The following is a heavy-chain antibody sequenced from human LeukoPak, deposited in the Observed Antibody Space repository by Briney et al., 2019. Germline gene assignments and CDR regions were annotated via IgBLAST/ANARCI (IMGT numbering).Heavy chain of an antibody. CDR2: LYPGDSDT. V-gene: IGHV5-51*01. CDR1: GYSFTNYW. J-gene: IGHJ4*02. Sequence: GESLKISCKGSGYSFTNYWIAWVRQMPGKGLEWMGILYPGDSDTRYSPSFRGQVTISADKSISTAYLQWNSLKASDTAMYYCARHQAGPQSLFGKYSPLYFDYWGQGTLVTVSS. D-gene: IGHD3-10*01. CDR3: ARHQAGPQSLFGKYSPLYFDY.